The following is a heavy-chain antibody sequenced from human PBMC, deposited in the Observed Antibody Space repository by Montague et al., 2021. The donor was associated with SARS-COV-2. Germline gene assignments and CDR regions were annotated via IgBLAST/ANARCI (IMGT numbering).Heavy chain of an antibody. Sequence: SETLSLTCAVYGGSFSGYYCRWIHQRPAKGLEWIGEINHSGSTNYHPSLKRRVTISVAMSKNQFSLKLSSVTAADTAVYYCARARQEVVVLTLGIGAYYYDYYMDVWGKGTTVTVSS. CDR1: GGSFSGYY. J-gene: IGHJ6*03. CDR3: ARARQEVVVLTLGIGAYYYDYYMDV. V-gene: IGHV4-34*01. D-gene: IGHD2-2*01. CDR2: INHSGST.